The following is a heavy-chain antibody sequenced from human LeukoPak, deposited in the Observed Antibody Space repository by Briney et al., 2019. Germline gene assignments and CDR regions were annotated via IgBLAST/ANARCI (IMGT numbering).Heavy chain of an antibody. Sequence: PGGSLRLSCAASGFTFSDYYMSWIRQAPGKGLEWVSYITISSSTIYYADSVKGRFTISRDNAKNSLYLQMNSLRDEDTAVYYCARDPSSGWYGAFDIWGQGTMVAVSS. D-gene: IGHD6-19*01. CDR1: GFTFSDYY. V-gene: IGHV3-11*04. J-gene: IGHJ3*02. CDR2: ITISSSTI. CDR3: ARDPSSGWYGAFDI.